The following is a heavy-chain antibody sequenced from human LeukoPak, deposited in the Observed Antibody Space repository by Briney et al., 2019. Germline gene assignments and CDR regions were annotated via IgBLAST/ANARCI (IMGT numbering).Heavy chain of an antibody. CDR2: INPDGSTT. J-gene: IGHJ6*04. V-gene: IGHV3-74*01. D-gene: IGHD3-10*02. Sequence: GGSLRLSCVASGFAFRNYWMYWVRQGPGKGLVWLSRINPDGSTTTYADSVKGRFTISRDNAKNSLYLQMNSLRAEDTAVYYCAELGITMIGGVWGKGTTVTISS. CDR1: GFAFRNYW. CDR3: AELGITMIGGV.